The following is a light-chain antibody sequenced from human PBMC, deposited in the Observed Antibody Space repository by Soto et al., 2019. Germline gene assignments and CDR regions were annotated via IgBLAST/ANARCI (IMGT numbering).Light chain of an antibody. Sequence: QSALTQPPSASGSPGQSVTLSCTGTSSDVGAYNYVSWYQQHAGKAPKLVIYEVTKRPSGVPDRFSGSKSANTASLTVSGLQAEDEADYYCSSFASSYTWVFGGGTKLTVL. CDR2: EVT. J-gene: IGLJ3*02. CDR3: SSFASSYTWV. V-gene: IGLV2-8*01. CDR1: SSDVGAYNY.